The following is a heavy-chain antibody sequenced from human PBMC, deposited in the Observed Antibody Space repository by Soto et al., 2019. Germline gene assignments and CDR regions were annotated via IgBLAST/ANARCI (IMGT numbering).Heavy chain of an antibody. CDR3: ARDRSSSWYFDY. D-gene: IGHD6-13*01. CDR2: ISYDGSNK. CDR1: GFTFSSYA. Sequence: GGSLRLSCAASGFTFSSYAMHWVRQAPGKGLEWVAVISYDGSNKYYADSVKGRFTISRDNSKNTLYLQMNSLRAEDTAVYYCARDRSSSWYFDYWSQGTLVTVSS. J-gene: IGHJ4*02. V-gene: IGHV3-30-3*01.